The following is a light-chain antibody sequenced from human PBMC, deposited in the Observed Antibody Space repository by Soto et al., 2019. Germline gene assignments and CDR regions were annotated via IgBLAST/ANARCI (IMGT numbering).Light chain of an antibody. Sequence: DFQVPQSPSSLSASVGDRVTITCRASQSVNDYLNWYQQRPGKAPRLLIYAASTLHSGVPSRFSGSGFGTDFALPIPSLQPEDFATYYCQQSFSSPYIFGHGTKLEIK. V-gene: IGKV1-39*01. CDR1: QSVNDY. CDR3: QQSFSSPYI. CDR2: AAS. J-gene: IGKJ2*01.